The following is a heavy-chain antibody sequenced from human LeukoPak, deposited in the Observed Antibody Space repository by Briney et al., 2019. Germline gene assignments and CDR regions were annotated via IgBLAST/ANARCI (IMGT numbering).Heavy chain of an antibody. V-gene: IGHV3-21*01. Sequence: GGSLRLSCAASGFTFSSYSMNWVRQAPGKGLEWVSSISSSSSYIYYADSVKGRFTISRDNAKNSLYLQMNSLRAEDTAVYYCAREYGGFYYFDYWGQGTLVTVSS. CDR1: GFTFSSYS. D-gene: IGHD6-25*01. CDR3: AREYGGFYYFDY. J-gene: IGHJ4*02. CDR2: ISSSSSYI.